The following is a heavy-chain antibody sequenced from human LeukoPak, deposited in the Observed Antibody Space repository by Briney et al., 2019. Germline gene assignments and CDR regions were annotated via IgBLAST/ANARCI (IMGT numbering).Heavy chain of an antibody. CDR3: ASRAGYCSSTSCYSGY. CDR2: ISSSSSYI. CDR1: GFTFSSYS. V-gene: IGHV3-21*01. J-gene: IGHJ4*02. Sequence: PGGSLRLSXAASGFTFSSYSMNWVRQPPGKGLEWVSSISSSSSYIYYADSVKGRFTISRDNAKNSLYLQMNSLRAEDTAVYYCASRAGYCSSTSCYSGYWGQGTLVTVSS. D-gene: IGHD2-2*01.